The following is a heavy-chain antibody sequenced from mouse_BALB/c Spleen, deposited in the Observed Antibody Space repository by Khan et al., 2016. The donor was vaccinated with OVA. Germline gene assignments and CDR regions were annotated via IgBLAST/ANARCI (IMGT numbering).Heavy chain of an antibody. Sequence: VQLLESGAELAKPGASVKMSCKASGYTFTNYWMHWVKKRPGQGLEWIGYINPSTDYPEYNQEFKDKFTLTVDKSFSTAYMQLSSLTSEDSAIYYCVNHSSSSAWFTYWGQGTLVTVSA. CDR2: INPSTDYP. V-gene: IGHV1-7*01. J-gene: IGHJ3*01. CDR1: GYTFTNYW. D-gene: IGHD1-1*01. CDR3: VNHSSSSAWFTY.